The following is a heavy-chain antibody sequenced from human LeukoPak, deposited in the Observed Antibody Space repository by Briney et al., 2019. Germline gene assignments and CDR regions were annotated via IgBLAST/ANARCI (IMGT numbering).Heavy chain of an antibody. D-gene: IGHD5-24*01. J-gene: IGHJ2*01. V-gene: IGHV4-59*01. CDR3: ARDRGGRWLQSRSSYWYFDL. CDR1: GGSISSYY. CDR2: IYYSGST. Sequence: SETLSLTCTVSGGSISSYYWSWIRQPPGKGLEWIGYIYYSGSTNYNPSLKSRVTISVDTSKNQISLKLSSVTAADTAVYYCARDRGGRWLQSRSSYWYFDLWGRGTLVTVSS.